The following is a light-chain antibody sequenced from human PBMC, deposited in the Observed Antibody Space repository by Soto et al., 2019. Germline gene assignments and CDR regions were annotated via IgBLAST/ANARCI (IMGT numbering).Light chain of an antibody. J-gene: IGLJ3*02. CDR2: DVI. CDR1: SSDVGGSNL. Sequence: QSALTQPHSVSGSPGQSVTISCTGTSSDVGGSNLVSWYQQHAGRAPKLVIYDVIKRPSGVPDRFSGSKSGNTASLTISGLQVEDEADYYCCSYAGNSLWVFGGGTQLTVL. CDR3: CSYAGNSLWV. V-gene: IGLV2-11*01.